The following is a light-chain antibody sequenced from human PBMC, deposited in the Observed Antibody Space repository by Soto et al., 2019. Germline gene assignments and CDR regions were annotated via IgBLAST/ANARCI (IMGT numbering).Light chain of an antibody. J-gene: IGKJ4*01. Sequence: EILFTQSPATLSLSPGERATLSCRASQSVSSYLAWYQHKPGQPPRILIYGASTRDTGIPARFSGSGSGTECTLTISRLQSEDFEVYYCQQYNNWPLTFGGGTKVDIK. V-gene: IGKV3-15*01. CDR2: GAS. CDR3: QQYNNWPLT. CDR1: QSVSSY.